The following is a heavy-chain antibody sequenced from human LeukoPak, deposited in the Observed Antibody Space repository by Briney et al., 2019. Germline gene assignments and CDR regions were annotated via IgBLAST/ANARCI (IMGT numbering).Heavy chain of an antibody. D-gene: IGHD3-22*01. CDR1: GFTFSSYS. Sequence: GGSLRLSCAASGFTFSSYSMNWVRQAPGKGLEWVSSISSSSSYIYYADSVKGRFTISRDNSKNTLYLQMNSLRAEDTVVYYCARLAAYDSSGYYQRLFDYWGQGTLVTVSS. CDR2: ISSSSSYI. V-gene: IGHV3-21*04. CDR3: ARLAAYDSSGYYQRLFDY. J-gene: IGHJ4*02.